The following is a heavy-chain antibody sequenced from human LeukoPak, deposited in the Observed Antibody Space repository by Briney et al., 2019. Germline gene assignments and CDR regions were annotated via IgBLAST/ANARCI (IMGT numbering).Heavy chain of an antibody. Sequence: PGGSLGLSCAASGFTFSSHWMSWVRQAPGKGLEWVANIKQDGSEKYYVDSVKGRFTISRDNAKNSLYLQMNSLRAEDTAVYYCARDGDRSLWSPEYYFDYWGQGTLVTVSS. V-gene: IGHV3-7*01. CDR2: IKQDGSEK. CDR3: ARDGDRSLWSPEYYFDY. D-gene: IGHD3-16*02. CDR1: GFTFSSHW. J-gene: IGHJ4*02.